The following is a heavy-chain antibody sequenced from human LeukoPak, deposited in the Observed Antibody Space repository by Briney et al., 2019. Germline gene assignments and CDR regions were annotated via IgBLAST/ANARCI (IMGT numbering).Heavy chain of an antibody. D-gene: IGHD7-27*01. V-gene: IGHV1-69*05. CDR2: IIPIFGTA. Sequence: ASVKVSCKASGGTFSSYAISWVRQAPGQGLEWMGGIIPIFGTANYAQKFQGRVTITTDESTSTAYMELSSLRSEDTAVYYCARDWGRANGRRFRLYYYYMDVWGKGTTVTVSS. CDR3: ARDWGRANGRRFRLYYYYMDV. J-gene: IGHJ6*03. CDR1: GGTFSSYA.